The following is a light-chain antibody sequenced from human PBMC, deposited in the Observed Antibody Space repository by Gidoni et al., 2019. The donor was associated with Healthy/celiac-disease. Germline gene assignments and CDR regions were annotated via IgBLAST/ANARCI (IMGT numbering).Light chain of an antibody. CDR3: QQSFSSRT. V-gene: IGKV1-39*01. CDR2: AAS. J-gene: IGKJ4*01. CDR1: QSISSF. Sequence: DTQLTQSPSSLSASVGDRVTITCRASQSISSFLNWYQQKPGKAPKLLIYAASSLQSGVPSRFSGSGSGTDFTLTISSLQPEDFAVYYCQQSFSSRTFGGGTKVEIK.